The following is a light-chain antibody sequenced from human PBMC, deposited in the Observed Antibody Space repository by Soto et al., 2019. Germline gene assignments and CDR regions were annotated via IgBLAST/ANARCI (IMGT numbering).Light chain of an antibody. J-gene: IGLJ3*02. V-gene: IGLV1-51*02. Sequence: QSVLTQPPSVSAAPGQKVTISCSGSSSNIGNNYASWYQQFPGTAPKLLIYENNKRPSGIPDRFSGSKSGTSATLGITGLQTGDEANYYCGTWDSSLSVVFGGGTKLTVL. CDR1: SSNIGNNY. CDR3: GTWDSSLSVV. CDR2: ENN.